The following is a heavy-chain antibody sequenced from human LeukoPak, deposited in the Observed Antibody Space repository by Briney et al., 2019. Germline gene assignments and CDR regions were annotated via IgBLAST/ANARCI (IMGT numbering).Heavy chain of an antibody. CDR1: GFTFSSYS. D-gene: IGHD6-13*01. CDR2: ISSSSSYI. J-gene: IGHJ4*02. CDR3: ARLAAAYHFDY. V-gene: IGHV3-21*01. Sequence: GGSLRLSCAASGFTFSSYSMNWVRQAPGKGLEWVSSISSSSSYIYYADSVKGRFTISRDNAKNSLYLQMNSLRAEDTAVCYCARLAAAYHFDYWGQGTLVTVSS.